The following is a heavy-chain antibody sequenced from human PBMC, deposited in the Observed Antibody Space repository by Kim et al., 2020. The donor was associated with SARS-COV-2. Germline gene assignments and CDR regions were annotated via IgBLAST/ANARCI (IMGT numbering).Heavy chain of an antibody. D-gene: IGHD6-13*01. Sequence: KFQGRVTITRDTSASTAYMELSSLRSEDTAVYYCARIPVIAAAGFYYFDYWGQGTLVTVSS. CDR3: ARIPVIAAAGFYYFDY. V-gene: IGHV1-3*01. J-gene: IGHJ4*02.